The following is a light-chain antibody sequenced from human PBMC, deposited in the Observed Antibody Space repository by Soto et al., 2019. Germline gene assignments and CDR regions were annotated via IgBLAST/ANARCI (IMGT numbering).Light chain of an antibody. V-gene: IGKV3-15*01. CDR3: QQYNNWPPIT. CDR1: QSVSGN. CDR2: AAS. J-gene: IGKJ3*01. Sequence: EIVMTQSPATLSVSPGERATLSCRASQSVSGNLAWYQQKPGQAPRLLIYAASTRATGIPARFGGSGSGTEFTLTITSLQSEDFAVSYCQQYNNWPPITFGPGTNVDIK.